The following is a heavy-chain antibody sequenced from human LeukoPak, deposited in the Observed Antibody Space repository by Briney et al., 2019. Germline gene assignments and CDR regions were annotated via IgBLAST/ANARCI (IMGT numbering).Heavy chain of an antibody. D-gene: IGHD5-12*01. Sequence: SVKVSCKASGGTFSSYAISWVRQALGQGLEWMGGIIPIFGTANYAQKFQGRVTITADESTSTAYMELSSLRSEDTAVYYCASSGYDYFQLSGLFDYWGQGTLVTVSS. CDR1: GGTFSSYA. V-gene: IGHV1-69*13. CDR3: ASSGYDYFQLSGLFDY. CDR2: IIPIFGTA. J-gene: IGHJ4*02.